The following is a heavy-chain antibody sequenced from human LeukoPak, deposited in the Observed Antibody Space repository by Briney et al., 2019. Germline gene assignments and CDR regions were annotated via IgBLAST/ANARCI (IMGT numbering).Heavy chain of an antibody. CDR1: GYTFTGYY. Sequence: GASVKVSCKASGYTFTGYYMHWVRQAPGQGLEWMGWINPNSGGTNYAQKFQGRVTMTRDTSISTAYMELSRLRSDDTAVYYCARGGIERDGNNYFSGAFDIWGQGTMVTVSS. CDR2: INPNSGGT. V-gene: IGHV1-2*02. J-gene: IGHJ3*02. CDR3: ARGGIERDGNNYFSGAFDI. D-gene: IGHD5-24*01.